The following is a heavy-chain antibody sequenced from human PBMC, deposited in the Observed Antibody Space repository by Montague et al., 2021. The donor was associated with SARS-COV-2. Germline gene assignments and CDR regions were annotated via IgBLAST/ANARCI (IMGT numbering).Heavy chain of an antibody. Sequence: SETLSLTCSVSGTSISSYDWSWIRQPPGKGLEWIAYHYSGGITDYNPSLKSRGTISVDTSKNQVSLRLKSVTAADTAVYYCARDGLVGGDYFDPWGQGTLVTVSS. J-gene: IGHJ4*02. D-gene: IGHD1-26*01. CDR1: GTSISSYD. CDR3: ARDGLVGGDYFDP. V-gene: IGHV4-4*08. CDR2: HYSGGIT.